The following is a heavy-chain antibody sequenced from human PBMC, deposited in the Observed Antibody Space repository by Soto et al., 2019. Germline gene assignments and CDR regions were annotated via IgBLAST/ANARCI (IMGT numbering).Heavy chain of an antibody. V-gene: IGHV4-59*01. J-gene: IGHJ4*02. D-gene: IGHD3-22*01. CDR3: ARDGQSDDSSGYSFDY. CDR1: SGSISRYY. CDR2: IYYSGST. Sequence: SXTLSLNCTVCSGSISRYYWSWIRQPPGKGLEWIGYIYYSGSTNYNPSLKSRVTISVDTSKNQFSLKLSSVTAADTAVYYCARDGQSDDSSGYSFDYWGQGTLVTVSS.